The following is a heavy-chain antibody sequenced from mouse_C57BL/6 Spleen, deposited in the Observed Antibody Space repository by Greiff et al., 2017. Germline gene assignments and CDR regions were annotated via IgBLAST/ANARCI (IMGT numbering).Heavy chain of an antibody. V-gene: IGHV1-4*01. J-gene: IGHJ1*03. CDR3: ARGSNYGYLDV. CDR2: INPSSGYT. Sequence: VQLQQSGAELARPGASVKMSCKASGYTFTSYTMHWVKQRPGQGLEWIGYINPSSGYTKYNQKFKDKATLTADKSSSTAYMQLSSLTSEDSAVYYCARGSNYGYLDVWGTGTTVTVSS. CDR1: GYTFTSYT. D-gene: IGHD2-5*01.